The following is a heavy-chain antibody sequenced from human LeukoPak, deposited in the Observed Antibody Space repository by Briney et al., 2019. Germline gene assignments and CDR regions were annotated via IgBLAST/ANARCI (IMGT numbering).Heavy chain of an antibody. CDR2: MNPNSGNT. D-gene: IGHD2-21*02. CDR3: ARGRGKAYCGGDCYPDC. Sequence: ASVKVSCKASGYTFTSYDINWVRQATGQGLEWMGWMNPNSGNTGYAQKFQGRVTMTRNTSMSTAYMELSSLRSEDTAVYYCARGRGKAYCGGDCYPDCWGQGTLVPVSS. CDR1: GYTFTSYD. V-gene: IGHV1-8*01. J-gene: IGHJ4*02.